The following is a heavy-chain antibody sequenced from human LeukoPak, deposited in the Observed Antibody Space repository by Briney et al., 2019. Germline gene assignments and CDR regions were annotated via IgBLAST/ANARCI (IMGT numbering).Heavy chain of an antibody. CDR1: RYTFTSYG. CDR3: AREAPRIVVVVAATQYYGMDV. V-gene: IGHV1-18*01. CDR2: ISAYNGKT. J-gene: IGHJ6*02. Sequence: GASVKVSYKDSRYTFTSYGISWVRQAPGQGLEWMGWISAYNGKTNYAQKLQGRVTMTTDTSTSTAYMELRSLRSDDTAVYYCAREAPRIVVVVAATQYYGMDVLGQGTTVNVSS. D-gene: IGHD2-15*01.